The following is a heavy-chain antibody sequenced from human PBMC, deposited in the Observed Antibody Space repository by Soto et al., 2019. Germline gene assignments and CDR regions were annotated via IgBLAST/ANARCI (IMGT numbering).Heavy chain of an antibody. Sequence: GASVKVSCKASGYTFTSYYMHWVRQAPGQGLEWMGIINPSGGSTSYAQKFQGRVTMTRDTSTSTVYMELSSLRSEDTAVYYCASSPPYYDFWSGYSRPDYWGQGTLVTVSS. V-gene: IGHV1-46*01. J-gene: IGHJ4*02. CDR2: INPSGGST. CDR1: GYTFTSYY. CDR3: ASSPPYYDFWSGYSRPDY. D-gene: IGHD3-3*01.